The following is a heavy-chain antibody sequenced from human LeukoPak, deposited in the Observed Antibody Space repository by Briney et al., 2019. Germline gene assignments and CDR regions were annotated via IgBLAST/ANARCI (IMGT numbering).Heavy chain of an antibody. CDR1: GFTFSSYA. V-gene: IGHV3-23*01. D-gene: IGHD6-19*01. J-gene: IGHJ4*02. CDR3: AHPSSGWTSFDY. CDR2: ISGSGGST. Sequence: PGGSLRLSCAASGFTFSSYAMSWVRQAPGKGLEWVSAISGSGGSTYYADSVKGRFTISRDNSKNTLYLQMNSLRAEDTAVYYCAHPSSGWTSFDYWGQGTLVTVSS.